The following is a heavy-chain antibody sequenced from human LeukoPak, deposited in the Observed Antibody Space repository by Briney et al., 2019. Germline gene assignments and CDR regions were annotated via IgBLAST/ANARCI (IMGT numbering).Heavy chain of an antibody. Sequence: VGSLRLSCALSGFTFSIYIMSWVCDAPGKGVEWVSSISSSSSYIYYADSVKGRFTISRDNAKNSLYLQMNSLRAEDTAVYYCARDYSDYVWGSYRYTVEYFDYWGQGTLVTVSS. CDR1: GFTFSIYI. D-gene: IGHD3-16*02. J-gene: IGHJ4*02. CDR3: ARDYSDYVWGSYRYTVEYFDY. V-gene: IGHV3-21*01. CDR2: ISSSSSYI.